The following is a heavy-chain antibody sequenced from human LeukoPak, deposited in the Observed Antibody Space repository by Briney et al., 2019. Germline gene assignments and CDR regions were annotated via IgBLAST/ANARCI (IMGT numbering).Heavy chain of an antibody. CDR2: IYSSGST. CDR1: GASISGSGYY. J-gene: IGHJ4*02. CDR3: AKSGGYGLIDY. V-gene: IGHV4-39*01. Sequence: SETLPLTCTVSGASISGSGYYWGWIRQPPGKGLEWIGSIYSSGSTYYNASLQSRVTISIETSKNQISLRLNSVTAADTAMYYCAKSGGYGLIDYWGQGTLVTVSS. D-gene: IGHD1-26*01.